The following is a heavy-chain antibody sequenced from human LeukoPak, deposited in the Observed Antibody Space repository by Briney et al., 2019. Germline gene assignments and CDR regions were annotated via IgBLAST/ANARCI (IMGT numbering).Heavy chain of an antibody. D-gene: IGHD6-13*01. CDR2: IYLDGSKK. V-gene: IGHV3-33*03. CDR3: AKTTIAAVGAHFDH. J-gene: IGHJ4*02. CDR1: GFTFPTYG. Sequence: GSLRLSCLASGFTFPTYGMHGVGQAPGKGLEGVALIYLDGSKKYYADSVKGPFTISRDNSNDNLKMEMNRLRVEDTAIYYCAKTTIAAVGAHFDHWGQGDLVTVSS.